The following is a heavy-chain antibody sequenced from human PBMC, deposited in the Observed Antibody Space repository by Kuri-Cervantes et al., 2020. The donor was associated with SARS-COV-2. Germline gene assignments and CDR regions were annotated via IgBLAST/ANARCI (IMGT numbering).Heavy chain of an antibody. CDR3: VRDGDHWNFDY. D-gene: IGHD1-1*01. CDR2: INPDGSYT. Sequence: GEFLKISCAASGFTFSGHWIHWVRQAPGRGRVWVSRINPDGSYTNNADSVEGRFTLSRDNAKNMLFLQMNSLRAEDTAVYYCVRDGDHWNFDYWGQGTLVTVSS. CDR1: GFTFSGHW. J-gene: IGHJ4*02. V-gene: IGHV3-74*01.